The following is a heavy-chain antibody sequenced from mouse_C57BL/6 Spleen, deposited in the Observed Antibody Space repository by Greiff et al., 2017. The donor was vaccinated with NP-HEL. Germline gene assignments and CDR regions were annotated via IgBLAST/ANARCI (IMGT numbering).Heavy chain of an antibody. CDR3: ASEEDYIWYFDF. CDR2: IYPRSGTN. Sequence: VQLQQSGAELARPGASVKLSCKASGYTFTSYGIRWVQQRPGQGLEWIGEIYPRSGTNYYTEKFKGKATLSADKSSSKAYMKLRSLKSEDSAVYFCASEEDYIWYFDFWGTGTTVTVSS. V-gene: IGHV1-81*01. CDR1: GYTFTSYG. J-gene: IGHJ1*03. D-gene: IGHD1-3*01.